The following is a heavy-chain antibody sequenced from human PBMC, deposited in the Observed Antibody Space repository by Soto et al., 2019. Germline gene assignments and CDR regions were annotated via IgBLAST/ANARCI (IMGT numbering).Heavy chain of an antibody. CDR1: GGSISSSNW. D-gene: IGHD4-17*01. V-gene: IGHV4-4*02. Sequence: QVQLQESGPGLVKPSGTLSLTCAVSGGSISSSNWWSWFRQPPGKGLEWIGEIYHSGSTKYNPSLKSRVTISIDKSNNQSSLKLSSVTAADTAVYYCARGGNDDYGDLYFDYWGQGTLVTVSS. CDR3: ARGGNDDYGDLYFDY. J-gene: IGHJ4*02. CDR2: IYHSGST.